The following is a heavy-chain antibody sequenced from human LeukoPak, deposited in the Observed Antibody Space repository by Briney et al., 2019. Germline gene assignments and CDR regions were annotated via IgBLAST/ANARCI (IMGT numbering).Heavy chain of an antibody. V-gene: IGHV4-59*01. CDR2: ISYSGST. J-gene: IGHJ4*02. CDR3: ATFGASSGWSGFDY. Sequence: SETLSLTCSVSGDSIRSYYWNWIRQPPGKGLEWIGYISYSGSTNYNRSLKSRLTISIDTSKNQFSLNLRSVTAADTAVYYCATFGASSGWSGFDYWGQGILVTVSS. CDR1: GDSIRSYY. D-gene: IGHD6-19*01.